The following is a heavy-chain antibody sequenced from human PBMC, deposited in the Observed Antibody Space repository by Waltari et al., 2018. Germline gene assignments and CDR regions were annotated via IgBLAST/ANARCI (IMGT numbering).Heavy chain of an antibody. J-gene: IGHJ4*02. CDR2: MNPNSGNT. V-gene: IGHV1-18*01. D-gene: IGHD6-13*01. Sequence: QVQLLQSGAEVKPPGASVMVSCRASGYAFTSSDINWVRQAPGQGLEWMGWMNPNSGNTNYAQKLQGRVTMTTDTSTSTAYMELRSLRSDDTAVYYCARDTPTDIAAAGDYDFDYWGQGTLVTVSS. CDR1: GYAFTSSD. CDR3: ARDTPTDIAAAGDYDFDY.